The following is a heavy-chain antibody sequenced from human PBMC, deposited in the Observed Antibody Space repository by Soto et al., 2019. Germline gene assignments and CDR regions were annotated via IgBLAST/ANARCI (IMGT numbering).Heavy chain of an antibody. CDR3: ASGTTVVTHFDY. CDR2: IYYSGST. V-gene: IGHV4-59*12. D-gene: IGHD4-17*01. Sequence: PSETLSLTCTVPGGSISSYYWSWIRQPPGKGLEWIGYIYYSGSTNYNPSLKSRVTMSVDTSKKQLSLKLSPVTAADTAVYYCASGTTVVTHFDYWGQGTLVTVSS. J-gene: IGHJ4*02. CDR1: GGSISSYY.